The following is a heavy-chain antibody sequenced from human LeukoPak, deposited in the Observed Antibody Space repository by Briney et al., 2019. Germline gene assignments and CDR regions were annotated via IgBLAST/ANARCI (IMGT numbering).Heavy chain of an antibody. J-gene: IGHJ4*02. D-gene: IGHD6-19*01. CDR3: ARGYSSDWYAPDY. V-gene: IGHV4-61*01. CDR1: SGSVSSGSYY. Sequence: PSETLSPTCTVSSGSVSSGSYYWNWIRQPPGKGLEWIGYIYYSGSTNYNPSLKSRVTISVDTSKNQFSLRLSSVTAADTAVYYCARGYSSDWYAPDYWGQGTLVTVSS. CDR2: IYYSGST.